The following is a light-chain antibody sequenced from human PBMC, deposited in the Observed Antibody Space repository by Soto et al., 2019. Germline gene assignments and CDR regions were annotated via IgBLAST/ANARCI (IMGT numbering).Light chain of an antibody. CDR3: CSYAGSSSYV. CDR1: SSDVGGYNY. J-gene: IGLJ1*01. CDR2: TVT. V-gene: IGLV2-11*01. Sequence: QSVLTQPRSVSGSPGQSVTISCTGTSSDVGGYNYVSWYQQHPGKAPKLMIYTVTKRPSGVPDRLSGSKSDNTASLTISGLQADDEADYYCCSYAGSSSYVFGTGTKV.